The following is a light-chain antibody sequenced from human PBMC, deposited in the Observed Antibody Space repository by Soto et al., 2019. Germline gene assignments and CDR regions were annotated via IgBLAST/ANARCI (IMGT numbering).Light chain of an antibody. J-gene: IGKJ4*01. V-gene: IGKV3-11*01. CDR3: QQRSNWPLT. CDR2: DAS. CDR1: RSLSSH. Sequence: EIVLTQSPATLSLSPGERAALSCRASRSLSSHLAWYQQKPGQAPRLLIYDASNRATGIPARFSGSGSGTDFTLIISSLEPEDLAVYYCQQRSNWPLTFGGGTKVEIK.